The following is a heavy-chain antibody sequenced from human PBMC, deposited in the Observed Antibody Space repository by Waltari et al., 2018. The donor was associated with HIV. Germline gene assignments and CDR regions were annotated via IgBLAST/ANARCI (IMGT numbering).Heavy chain of an antibody. CDR1: GGSFSGYY. J-gene: IGHJ2*01. CDR3: GRGSRGATMVRGVES. V-gene: IGHV4-34*01. D-gene: IGHD3-10*01. CDR2: INLSGST. Sequence: QVQLQQWGAGLLKPSETLSRTCAVYGGSFSGYYWSRISQPPGKGLEWIGEINLSGSTNYNPALKSRVPLSVAAPKNPFSLKLSSLTAAATAVYYYGRGSRGATMVRGVESWGRGTLVTVSS.